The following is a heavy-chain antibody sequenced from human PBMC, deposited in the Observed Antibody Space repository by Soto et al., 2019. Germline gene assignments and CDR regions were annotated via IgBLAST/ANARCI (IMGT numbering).Heavy chain of an antibody. CDR3: ASRDPSRDGYVGY. D-gene: IGHD2-2*01. J-gene: IGHJ4*02. CDR2: IYYSGST. CDR1: GGSISSYY. Sequence: QVQLQESGPGLVKPSETLSLTCTVSGGSISSYYLSWIRQPPGKGLEWIGYIYYSGSTNYNPSLKSRVPISVDTSKNQFSLKRSSVTAADTAVYYCASRDPSRDGYVGYWGQGTLVTVSS. V-gene: IGHV4-59*01.